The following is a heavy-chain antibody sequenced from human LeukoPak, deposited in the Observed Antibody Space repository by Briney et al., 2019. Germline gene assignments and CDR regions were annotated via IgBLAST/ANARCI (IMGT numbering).Heavy chain of an antibody. J-gene: IGHJ4*02. D-gene: IGHD2-21*02. CDR2: IKSKTDGGTT. CDR3: TTEVIVVVTATDDY. Sequence: GGSLRLSCAASGFTFSSAWMSWVRQAPGKGLEWVGRIKSKTDGGTTDYAAPVKGRFTISRDDSTNTLYLQMNSLKTEDTAVYYCTTEVIVVVTATDDYWGQGTLVTVSS. V-gene: IGHV3-15*01. CDR1: GFTFSSAW.